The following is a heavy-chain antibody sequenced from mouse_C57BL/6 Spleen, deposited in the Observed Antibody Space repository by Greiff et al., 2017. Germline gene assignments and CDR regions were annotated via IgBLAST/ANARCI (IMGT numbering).Heavy chain of an antibody. CDR3: ARGYYDYAYAMDD. CDR1: GYAFSSSW. V-gene: IGHV1-82*01. CDR2: IYPGDGDT. J-gene: IGHJ4*01. D-gene: IGHD2-4*01. Sequence: VQLVESGPELVKPGASVKISCTASGYAFSSSWMHWVKQRPGKGLELIGRIYPGDGDTNYNGKFKGKATLTAYKSSSTAYMQLSSLTSEDSAVYFCARGYYDYAYAMDDWGKGTSVTVSS.